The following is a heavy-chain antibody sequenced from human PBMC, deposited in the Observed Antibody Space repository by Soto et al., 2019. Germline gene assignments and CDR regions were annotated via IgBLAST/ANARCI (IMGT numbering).Heavy chain of an antibody. Sequence: KGREREAVISYDGSNKYYADSVKGRFTISRDNSKNTLYLQMNSLRAEDTAVYYCFFFPCEDRHRNYLSGLGFPADRSSDL. V-gene: IGHV3-30*03. J-gene: IGHJ2*01. CDR3: FFFPCEDRHRNYLSGLGFPADRSSDL. D-gene: IGHD3-16*01. CDR2: ISYDGSNK.